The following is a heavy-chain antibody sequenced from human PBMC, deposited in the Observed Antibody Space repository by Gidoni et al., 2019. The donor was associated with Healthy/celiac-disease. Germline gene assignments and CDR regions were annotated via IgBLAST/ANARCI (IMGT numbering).Heavy chain of an antibody. D-gene: IGHD1-26*01. J-gene: IGHJ4*02. CDR1: GGSISSSRYY. Sequence: QLQLQESGPGLVKPSETLSLTCPVSGGSISSSRYYWGWIRQPPGKGLEWIGSIYYSGSTYYNPSLKSRVTISVDTSKNQFSLKLSSVTAADTAVYYCARLGAMSYYWGQGTLVTVSS. CDR2: IYYSGST. V-gene: IGHV4-39*07. CDR3: ARLGAMSYY.